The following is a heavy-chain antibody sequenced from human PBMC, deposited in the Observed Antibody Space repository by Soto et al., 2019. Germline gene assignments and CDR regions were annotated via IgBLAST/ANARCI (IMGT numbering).Heavy chain of an antibody. Sequence: GGSLRLSCAASGFTFSSYSMNWVRQAPGKGLEWVSSISSSSSYIYYADSVKGRFTISRDNAKNSLYLQMNSLRAEDTAVYYCAKTEWSYSDYYYYYGMDVWGQGTTVTVS. CDR3: AKTEWSYSDYYYYYGMDV. CDR2: ISSSSSYI. V-gene: IGHV3-21*01. CDR1: GFTFSSYS. J-gene: IGHJ6*02. D-gene: IGHD1-26*01.